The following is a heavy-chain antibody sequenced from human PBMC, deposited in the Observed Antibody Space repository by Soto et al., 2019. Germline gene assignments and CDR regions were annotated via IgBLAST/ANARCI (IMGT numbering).Heavy chain of an antibody. CDR3: ARMYLAGHRQPFAY. CDR2: IIPIFGTA. D-gene: IGHD6-19*01. J-gene: IGHJ4*02. CDR1: GGTFSSYA. V-gene: IGHV1-69*13. Sequence: SVKVSCKASGGTFSSYAISWVRQAPGQGLEWMGGIIPIFGTANYAQKFQGRVTITADESTSTAYMELSSLRSEDTAVYYCARMYLAGHRQPFAYWGQGTLVPVSS.